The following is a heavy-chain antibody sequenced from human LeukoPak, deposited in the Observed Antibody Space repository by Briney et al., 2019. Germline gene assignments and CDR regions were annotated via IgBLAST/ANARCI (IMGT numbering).Heavy chain of an antibody. J-gene: IGHJ3*01. CDR3: AKDSNGYYVGAFDF. CDR2: IFASGGDT. V-gene: IGHV3-23*01. D-gene: IGHD3-10*02. CDR1: GLTFSNYA. Sequence: PGGSLRLSCAASGLTFSNYAMMWVRQAPGKGLEWVSAIFASGGDTRYADSVRGRFTISRDNSRNTLFLQMNSLTADDTAVYYCAKDSNGYYVGAFDFWGQGTMVTVSS.